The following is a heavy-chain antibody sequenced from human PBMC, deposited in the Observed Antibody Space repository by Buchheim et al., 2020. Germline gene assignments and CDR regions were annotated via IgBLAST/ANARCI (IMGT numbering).Heavy chain of an antibody. CDR1: GGSFSGYY. D-gene: IGHD2-2*01. Sequence: QVQLQQWGAGLLKPSETLSLTCAVYGGSFSGYYWSWIRQPPGTGLEWIGEINHSGSTNYNPSLKSRVTISVDTSKNQFSLKLSSVTAADTAVYYCARVYCSSTSCYLRYYYGMDVWGQGTT. CDR3: ARVYCSSTSCYLRYYYGMDV. J-gene: IGHJ6*02. V-gene: IGHV4-34*01. CDR2: INHSGST.